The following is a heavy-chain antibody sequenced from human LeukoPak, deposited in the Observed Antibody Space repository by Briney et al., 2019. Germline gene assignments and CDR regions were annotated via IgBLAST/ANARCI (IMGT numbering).Heavy chain of an antibody. CDR3: ARVDWNYAFDY. V-gene: IGHV4-39*07. CDR1: GGSISSSSYY. Sequence: QSSETLSLTCTVSGGSISSSSYYWGWIRQPPGKGLEWIGSIYYSGSTYYNPSLKSRVTISVDTSKNQFSLKLSSVTAADTAVYYCARVDWNYAFDYWGQGTLVTVSS. D-gene: IGHD1-7*01. CDR2: IYYSGST. J-gene: IGHJ4*02.